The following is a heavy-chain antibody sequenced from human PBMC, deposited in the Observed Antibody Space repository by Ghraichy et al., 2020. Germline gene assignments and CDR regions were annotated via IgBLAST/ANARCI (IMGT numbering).Heavy chain of an antibody. D-gene: IGHD1-26*01. Sequence: SENLSLTCAVYGGSFSGYYWSWIRQPPGKGLEWIGEINHSGSTNYNPSLKSRVTISVDTSKNQFSLKLSSVTAADTAVYYCARGRYSGSWNDYWGQGTLVTVSS. V-gene: IGHV4-34*01. CDR2: INHSGST. J-gene: IGHJ4*02. CDR1: GGSFSGYY. CDR3: ARGRYSGSWNDY.